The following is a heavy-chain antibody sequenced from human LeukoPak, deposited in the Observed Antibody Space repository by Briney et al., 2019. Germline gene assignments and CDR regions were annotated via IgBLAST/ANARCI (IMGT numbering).Heavy chain of an antibody. CDR1: GGSFTNYY. J-gene: IGHJ3*02. CDR3: ARDEADTLTNYPGAFDI. CDR2: IHSTGST. Sequence: PSEILSLTCSVSGGSFTNYYWNWIRQPAGKALEWIGRIHSTGSTNYNPSVSSRVTMSVDTSKNQFSLKLRSVTAADTAVYYCARDEADTLTNYPGAFDIWGQGTMVTISS. V-gene: IGHV4-4*07. D-gene: IGHD3-9*01.